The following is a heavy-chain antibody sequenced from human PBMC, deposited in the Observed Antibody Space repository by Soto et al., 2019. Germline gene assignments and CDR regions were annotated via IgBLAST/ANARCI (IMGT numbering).Heavy chain of an antibody. CDR3: AKETTKTLGYYDILTGYTLPLGGMDV. D-gene: IGHD3-9*01. CDR2: ISWDGGST. Sequence: EVQLVESGGVVVQPGGSLRLSCAASGFTFDDYTMHWVRQAPGKGLEWVSLISWDGGSTYYADSVKGRFTISRDNSKKSLYLQMNSLRNEDTALYYCAKETTKTLGYYDILTGYTLPLGGMDVWGQGTTVTVSS. CDR1: GFTFDDYT. V-gene: IGHV3-43*01. J-gene: IGHJ6*02.